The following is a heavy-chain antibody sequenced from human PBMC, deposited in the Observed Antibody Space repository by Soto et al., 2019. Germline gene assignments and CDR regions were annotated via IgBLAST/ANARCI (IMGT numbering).Heavy chain of an antibody. J-gene: IGHJ6*02. V-gene: IGHV3-9*01. CDR2: IRWSGDNI. D-gene: IGHD6-6*01. CDR3: AKGHSSSDTYYYYYGMDV. CDR1: GLTFDDYA. Sequence: EVQLVESGGGLVQPGRSLRLSCVVSGLTFDDYAMHWVRQAPGKGLEWVAGIRWSGDNIAYADSVKGRFIISRDNAKNSQYLQMNSLRAEDTALYYCAKGHSSSDTYYYYYGMDVWGQGTTVTVSS.